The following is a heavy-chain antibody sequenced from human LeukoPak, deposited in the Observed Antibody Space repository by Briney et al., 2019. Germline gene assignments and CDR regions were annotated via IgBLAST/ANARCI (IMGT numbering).Heavy chain of an antibody. CDR3: ATSYDMGWLIGY. Sequence: QPGGSLRLSCAASGFTFSNYAMHWVRQAPGQGPEWVANIKQDGSEKFYVASVKGRFTISRDNAKNSLYLQMNSLRAEDTALYYCATSYDMGWLIGYWGQGTLVTVSS. D-gene: IGHD3/OR15-3a*01. V-gene: IGHV3-7*03. CDR2: IKQDGSEK. J-gene: IGHJ4*02. CDR1: GFTFSNYA.